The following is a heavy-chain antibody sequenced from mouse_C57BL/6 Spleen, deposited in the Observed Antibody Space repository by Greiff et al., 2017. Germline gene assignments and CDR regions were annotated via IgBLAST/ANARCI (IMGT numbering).Heavy chain of an antibody. J-gene: IGHJ1*03. V-gene: IGHV6-3*01. Sequence: DVMLVESGGGLVQPGGSMKLSCVASGFTFSNYWMNWVRQSPEKGLEWVAQIRLKSDNYATHYAESVKGRFTISRDDSKSSVYLQMNNLRAEDTGIYYCTEYYYGSSPYWYFDVWGTGTTVTVSS. D-gene: IGHD1-1*01. CDR2: IRLKSDNYAT. CDR1: GFTFSNYW. CDR3: TEYYYGSSPYWYFDV.